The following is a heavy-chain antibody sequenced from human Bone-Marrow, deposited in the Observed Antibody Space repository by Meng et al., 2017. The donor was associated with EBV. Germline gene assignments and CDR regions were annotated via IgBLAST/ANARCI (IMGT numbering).Heavy chain of an antibody. Sequence: GQLGQLGGEVKKPGSSVKVSCKASGGTFSSYAISWVRQAPGQGLEWMGGIIPIFGTANYAQKFQGRVTITADKSTSTAYMELSSLRSEDTAVYYCARDGSVEMASIWGQGTLVTVSS. CDR2: IIPIFGTA. CDR1: GGTFSSYA. D-gene: IGHD5-24*01. V-gene: IGHV1-69*06. J-gene: IGHJ4*02. CDR3: ARDGSVEMASI.